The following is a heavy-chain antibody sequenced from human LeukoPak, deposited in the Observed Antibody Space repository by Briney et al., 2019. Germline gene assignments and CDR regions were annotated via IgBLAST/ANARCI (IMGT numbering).Heavy chain of an antibody. Sequence: ASVKGSCKASGYTFTGYYMHLVRQAPGQGLELMRWINPNSGGTNYAQKFQGRVTMTRDTSISTAYMELSRLRSDDTAVYYCTKYYDYIWGSYRPHNWFDPWGQGTLVTVSS. CDR3: TKYYDYIWGSYRPHNWFDP. J-gene: IGHJ5*02. V-gene: IGHV1-2*02. D-gene: IGHD3-16*02. CDR1: GYTFTGYY. CDR2: INPNSGGT.